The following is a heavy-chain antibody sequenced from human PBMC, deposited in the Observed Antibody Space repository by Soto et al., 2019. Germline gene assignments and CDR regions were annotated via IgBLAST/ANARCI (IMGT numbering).Heavy chain of an antibody. Sequence: SQTLSLTCAVFGGSFSGYYWSWIRQPPGKGLEWIGEINHSGSTNYNPSLKSRVTISVDTSKNQFSLKLSSVTAADTAVYYCARDLGQWLSYYSYGMDVWGQGTTVTVSS. CDR1: GGSFSGYY. D-gene: IGHD6-19*01. CDR3: ARDLGQWLSYYSYGMDV. CDR2: INHSGST. V-gene: IGHV4-34*01. J-gene: IGHJ6*02.